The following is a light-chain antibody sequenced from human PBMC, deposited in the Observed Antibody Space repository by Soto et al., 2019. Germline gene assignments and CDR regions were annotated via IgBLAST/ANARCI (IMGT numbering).Light chain of an antibody. CDR1: SSDVGGYNY. J-gene: IGLJ1*01. Sequence: LTQPASVSGSPGQSITISCTGTSSDVGGYNYVSWYQQHPGKAPKLMIYEVSNRPSGVSNRFSGSKSGNTASLTISGLQAEDEADYYCSSYTSSSDVFGTGTKVTVL. V-gene: IGLV2-14*01. CDR3: SSYTSSSDV. CDR2: EVS.